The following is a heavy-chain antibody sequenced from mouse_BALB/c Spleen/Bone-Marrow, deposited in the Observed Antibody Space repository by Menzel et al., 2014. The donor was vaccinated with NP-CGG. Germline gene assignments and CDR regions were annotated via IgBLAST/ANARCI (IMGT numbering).Heavy chain of an antibody. CDR2: IRSKSNNYAT. V-gene: IGHV10-1*02. J-gene: IGHJ4*01. Sequence: EVKLVESGGGLVQPKGSLKLSCAASGFTFNTYAMNWVRQAPGKGLEWVARIRSKSNNYATYYADSVKDRFTISRDDSQNMLYLQRNNLKTEDTAMYYCVRHGYFGNYYYALDYWGLGTSVTVSS. CDR1: GFTFNTYA. D-gene: IGHD2-1*01. CDR3: VRHGYFGNYYYALDY.